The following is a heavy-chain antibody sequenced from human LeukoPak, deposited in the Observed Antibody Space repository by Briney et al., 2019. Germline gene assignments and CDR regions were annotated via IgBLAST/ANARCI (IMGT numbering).Heavy chain of an antibody. J-gene: IGHJ4*02. V-gene: IGHV3-64D*06. Sequence: PGGSLRLSCSASGFTFSSFAMHWVRQAPGKGLEYVSTISSNGGDTYYADSVKGRFTISRDNSKNTLYLQMGSLRVEDTAVYYCVKDGRGYYESSGYWGYYFDYWGQGTLVTASS. D-gene: IGHD3-22*01. CDR1: GFTFSSFA. CDR3: VKDGRGYYESSGYWGYYFDY. CDR2: ISSNGGDT.